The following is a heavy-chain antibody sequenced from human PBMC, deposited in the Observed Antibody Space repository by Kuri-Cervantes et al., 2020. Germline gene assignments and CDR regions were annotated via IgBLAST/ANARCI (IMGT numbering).Heavy chain of an antibody. CDR2: FDPEDGET. V-gene: IGHV1-24*01. CDR1: GYTLTELS. J-gene: IGHJ3*02. Sequence: ASVKVSCKASGYTLTELSMHWVRQAPGKGLEWMGGFDPEDGETVYAQKFQGRVTMTEDTSTDTAYMELSRLRSEDTAVYYCATQGGELLYAFDIWGQGTMVTVSS. CDR3: ATQGGELLYAFDI. D-gene: IGHD1-7*01.